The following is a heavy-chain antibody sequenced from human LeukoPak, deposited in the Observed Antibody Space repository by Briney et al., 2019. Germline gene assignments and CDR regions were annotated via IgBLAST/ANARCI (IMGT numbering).Heavy chain of an antibody. CDR2: INSNTGGT. CDR1: GYSFTAYY. D-gene: IGHD2-15*01. V-gene: IGHV1-2*02. Sequence: ASVKVSCKASGYSFTAYYIHWVRQAPGKGLEWVGWINSNTGGTKYAQKFQDRVTVTRDKSISTVHMELSSLRSEDTAVYYCARDLGSGNRGYWGQGTLVTVSS. CDR3: ARDLGSGNRGY. J-gene: IGHJ4*02.